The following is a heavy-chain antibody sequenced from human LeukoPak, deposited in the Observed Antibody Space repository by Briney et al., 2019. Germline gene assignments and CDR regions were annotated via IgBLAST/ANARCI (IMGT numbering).Heavy chain of an antibody. Sequence: GGSLRLSCAASGLTFSSYAMHWVRQAPGKGLEWVAVISYDGSNKYYADSVKGRFTISRDNSKNTLYLQMNSLRAEDTAVYYCAKEDVAAAGAFGYWGQGTLVTVSS. V-gene: IGHV3-30*04. CDR2: ISYDGSNK. D-gene: IGHD6-13*01. J-gene: IGHJ4*02. CDR1: GLTFSSYA. CDR3: AKEDVAAAGAFGY.